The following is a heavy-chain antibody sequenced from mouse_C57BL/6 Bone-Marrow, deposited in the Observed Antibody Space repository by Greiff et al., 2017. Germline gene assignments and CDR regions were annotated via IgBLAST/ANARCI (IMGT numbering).Heavy chain of an antibody. D-gene: IGHD1-1*01. CDR2: IGPGSGST. V-gene: IGHV1-77*01. Sequence: QVQLQQSGAELVKPGASVKISCKASGYTFTDYYINWVKQRPGQGLEWIGKIGPGSGSTYYTEKFKGKATLTADNSSSTAYMQLSSLTSEDSAVYFCARRGVVATDYFDYWGQGTTLTVSS. CDR1: GYTFTDYY. CDR3: ARRGVVATDYFDY. J-gene: IGHJ2*01.